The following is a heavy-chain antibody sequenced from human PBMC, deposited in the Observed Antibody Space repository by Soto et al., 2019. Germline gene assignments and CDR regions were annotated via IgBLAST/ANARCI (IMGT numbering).Heavy chain of an antibody. D-gene: IGHD1-26*01. Sequence: SETLSLTCTVSGCTISSSCYYWVRLPQPPGKGREGNGYGCDSASTNDNPSLKSRVTMSLDTYENQLSLKLSSVTAADTAVYFCASRTAGGWAGVFGYWSQGTLVTVS. CDR2: GCDSAST. CDR1: GCTISSSCYY. V-gene: IGHV4-61*05. J-gene: IGHJ4*02. CDR3: ASRTAGGWAGVFGY.